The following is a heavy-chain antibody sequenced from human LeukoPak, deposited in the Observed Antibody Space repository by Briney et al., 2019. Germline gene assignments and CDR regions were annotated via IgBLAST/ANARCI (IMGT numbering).Heavy chain of an antibody. D-gene: IGHD3-16*01. CDR2: MNPNRGKT. CDR3: ARGRWGGRYFYY. Sequence: ASVTVSFKGSGYTFTSYDINWVRQAGGQGVEWMGWMNPNRGKTGYAQKFQGRVTMTRNTSISTAYMELSSLRSEDTAVYYCARGRWGGRYFYYWGQGTLVTVSS. CDR1: GYTFTSYD. V-gene: IGHV1-8*01. J-gene: IGHJ4*02.